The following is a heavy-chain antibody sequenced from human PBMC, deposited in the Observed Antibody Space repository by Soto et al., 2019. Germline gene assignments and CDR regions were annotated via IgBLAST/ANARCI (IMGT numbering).Heavy chain of an antibody. D-gene: IGHD2-15*01. Sequence: VHLVESGGGLVKPGGSLRLSCAASGFTFSHAWMTWVRQAPGKGLEWVGRIKSKTDGGKTDYAAPVQGRFTISRDDAKNTVYLQMNSLKSDDTAVYYCTREVVVAVVVAAVPGTQNWFDPWGQGTLGTVAS. CDR1: GFTFSHAW. V-gene: IGHV3-15*01. CDR3: TREVVVAVVVAAVPGTQNWFDP. J-gene: IGHJ5*02. CDR2: IKSKTDGGKT.